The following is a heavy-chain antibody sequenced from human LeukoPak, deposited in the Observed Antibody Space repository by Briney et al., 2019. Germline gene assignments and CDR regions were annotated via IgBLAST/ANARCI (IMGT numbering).Heavy chain of an antibody. V-gene: IGHV1-69*04. D-gene: IGHD2-2*01. CDR1: GGTFSSYA. CDR3: ATWAHCSSTSNSSTCIDY. Sequence: SVKVSCKASGGTFSSYAIIWVRQAPGQGLEWMGRIIPILGIANYAQKFQGRVTITADKSTSTAYMELSSLRSEDTAVYYCATWAHCSSTSNSSTCIDYWGQGTLVTVSS. CDR2: IIPILGIA. J-gene: IGHJ4*02.